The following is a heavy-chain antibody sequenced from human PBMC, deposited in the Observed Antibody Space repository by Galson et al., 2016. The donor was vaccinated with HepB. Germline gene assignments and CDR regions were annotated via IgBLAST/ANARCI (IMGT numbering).Heavy chain of an antibody. CDR1: GGSLNGYF. CDR3: ASPITASEGGDAFDI. J-gene: IGHJ3*02. CDR2: INGGGRT. D-gene: IGHD6-13*01. V-gene: IGHV4-34*01. Sequence: SETLSLTCGVYGGSLNGYFWSWIRQPPGKGPEWIGDINGGGRTNYNPSLKSRVTISVDTSKKQFSLRMTSVTAADTAVYYCASPITASEGGDAFDIWGQGTVVTVSP.